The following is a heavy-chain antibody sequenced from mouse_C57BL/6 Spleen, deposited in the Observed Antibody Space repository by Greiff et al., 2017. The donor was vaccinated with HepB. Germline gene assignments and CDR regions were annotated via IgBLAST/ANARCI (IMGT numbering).Heavy chain of an antibody. V-gene: IGHV1-82*01. CDR2: IYPGDGDT. CDR1: GYAFSSSW. J-gene: IGHJ2*01. CDR3: ARGGFITTFDY. D-gene: IGHD1-1*01. Sequence: QVQLKESGPELVKPGASVKISCKASGYAFSSSWMNWVKQRPGKGLEWIGRIYPGDGDTNYNGKFKGKATLTADKSSSTAYMQLNSLTSEDSAVYFCARGGFITTFDYWGQGTTLTVSS.